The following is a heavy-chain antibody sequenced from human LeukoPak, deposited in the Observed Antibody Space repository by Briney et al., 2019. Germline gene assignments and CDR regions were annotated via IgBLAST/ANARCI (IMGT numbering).Heavy chain of an antibody. Sequence: GGSLRLSCAASGFTYDEYAMHWVRQAPAKGLEWVSLISGDGGSTYYADSVKGRFTISRDNSKNSLYLQMNSLRTEDTALYYCAKDVATAAGTFYWGQGTLVTVST. V-gene: IGHV3-43*02. D-gene: IGHD6-13*01. CDR2: ISGDGGST. J-gene: IGHJ4*02. CDR3: AKDVATAAGTFY. CDR1: GFTYDEYA.